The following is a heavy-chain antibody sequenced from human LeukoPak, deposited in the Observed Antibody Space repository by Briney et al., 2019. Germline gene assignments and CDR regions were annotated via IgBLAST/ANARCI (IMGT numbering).Heavy chain of an antibody. CDR2: ISAYNGNT. CDR3: ARDLGYYYDSSGYSDAFDI. CDR1: GYTFTSYG. D-gene: IGHD3-22*01. V-gene: IGHV1-18*01. J-gene: IGHJ3*02. Sequence: ASVKVSCKASGYTFTSYGISWVRQAPGQGLEWMGWISAYNGNTNYAQKLQGRVTMTTDTSTSPAYMELRSLRSDDTAVYYCARDLGYYYDSSGYSDAFDIWGQGTMVTVSS.